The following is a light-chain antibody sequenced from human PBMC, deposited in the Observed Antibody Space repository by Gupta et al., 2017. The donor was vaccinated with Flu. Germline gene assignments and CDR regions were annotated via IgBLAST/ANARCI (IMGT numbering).Light chain of an antibody. CDR3: QHRRDWSWT. Sequence: PSPLSLSPALTPPLLFTSRPSSGTSLAWYRPPPGPPPPLPLHDSPNRATGLPVRFSGSGSWTEFTLTISRLEPEDFAVYFCQHRRDWSWTFGQGTKVEL. CDR1: PSSGTS. CDR2: DSP. V-gene: IGKV3-11*01. J-gene: IGKJ1*01.